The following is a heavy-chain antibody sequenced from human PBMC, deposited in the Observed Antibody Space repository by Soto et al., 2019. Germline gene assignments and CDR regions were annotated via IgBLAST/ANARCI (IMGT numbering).Heavy chain of an antibody. CDR2: IFHSGST. J-gene: IGHJ4*02. V-gene: IGHV4-4*02. D-gene: IGHD1-26*01. CDR1: GGSIRSNNW. Sequence: QVQLQESGPGLVKPSGTLSLTCAVSGGSIRSNNWWSWVRQPPGKGLEWIGEIFHSGSTNYNPSLQTRVTISVAKSKNPFSLKLSSVTAADTAVYYCARVFSGSDSDYWGQGTLVTVSS. CDR3: ARVFSGSDSDY.